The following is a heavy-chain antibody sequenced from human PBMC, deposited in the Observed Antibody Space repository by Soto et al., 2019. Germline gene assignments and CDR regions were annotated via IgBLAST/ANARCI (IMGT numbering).Heavy chain of an antibody. J-gene: IGHJ4*02. V-gene: IGHV4-4*01. CDR3: AKGGRVYYGSGSYFDS. CDR2: IYHSGST. D-gene: IGHD3-10*01. Sequence: QVQLQESGPGVVKPAGTLSLTCAVSGVSISTSNWWSWARQSPGKGLEWIGEIYHSGSTNYNPSLQSRVNISVDKSTNHFFLQLTSVNAADTAVYFCAKGGRVYYGSGSYFDSWGQGIVVTVSS. CDR1: GVSISTSNW.